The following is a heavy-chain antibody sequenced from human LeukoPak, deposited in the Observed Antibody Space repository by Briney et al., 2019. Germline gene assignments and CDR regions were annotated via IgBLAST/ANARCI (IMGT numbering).Heavy chain of an antibody. CDR3: ASLRGSDSYSSSWYYLDY. CDR1: GGSISSYY. D-gene: IGHD6-13*01. Sequence: PSETLSLTCTVSGGSISSYYWSWIRQPPGKGLEWIGYIYYSGSTNYNPSLKSRVTISVDTSKNQFSLKLSSVTAADTAVYYCASLRGSDSYSSSWYYLDYWGQGTLVTVSS. V-gene: IGHV4-59*01. J-gene: IGHJ4*02. CDR2: IYYSGST.